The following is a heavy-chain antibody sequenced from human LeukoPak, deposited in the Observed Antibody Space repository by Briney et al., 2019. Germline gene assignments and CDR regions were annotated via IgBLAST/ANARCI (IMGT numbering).Heavy chain of an antibody. CDR1: GASSNTYY. Sequence: SETLSLTCAVYGASSNTYYWTWIRQSPDKGLEWIGEVNHDGDTNVNPSLRSRVVMSVDASKNQFSLKLTSVTATDTAVYFCARGPVALPNDRLNFFFDFWGQGTLVTVSS. V-gene: IGHV4-34*01. CDR2: VNHDGDT. CDR3: ARGPVALPNDRLNFFFDF. J-gene: IGHJ5*01. D-gene: IGHD2-8*01.